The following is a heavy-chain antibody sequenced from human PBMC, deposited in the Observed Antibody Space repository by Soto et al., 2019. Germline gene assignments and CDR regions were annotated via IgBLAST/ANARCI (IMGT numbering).Heavy chain of an antibody. J-gene: IGHJ4*02. V-gene: IGHV5-10-1*01. CDR2: IDPSDSYA. CDR1: GYTFTSYY. CDR3: ARHRMTTRLSY. Sequence: PGESLKISCKTSGYTFTSYYISWVRQMPGKGLEWMGGIDPSDSYASYSPSFQGHVTISVDKSISTAYLQWSSLKASDTAMYYCARHRMTTRLSYWGQGSLVTVSS. D-gene: IGHD4-17*01.